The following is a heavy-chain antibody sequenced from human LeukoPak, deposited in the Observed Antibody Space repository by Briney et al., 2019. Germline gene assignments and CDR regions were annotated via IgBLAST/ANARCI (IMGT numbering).Heavy chain of an antibody. D-gene: IGHD5-18*01. CDR1: GVTFSSYW. V-gene: IGHV3-74*01. Sequence: PGGSLRLSCAASGVTFSSYWMHWVRQAPGKGLVWVSRINSDGSSTSYADSVKGRFTISRDNAKNTLYLQMNSLRAEDTAVYYCARFSVDTAMRGAWGQGTLVTVSS. CDR3: ARFSVDTAMRGA. J-gene: IGHJ5*02. CDR2: INSDGSST.